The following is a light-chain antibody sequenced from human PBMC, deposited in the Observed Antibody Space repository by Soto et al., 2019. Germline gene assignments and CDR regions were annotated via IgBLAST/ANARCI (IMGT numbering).Light chain of an antibody. CDR1: SSNIGSNH. CDR2: RSD. J-gene: IGLJ2*01. Sequence: QSVLTQPPSASGTPGQKVTISCSGSSSNIGSNHVYWYQQFPGSAPRLLIYRSDQRPSGVPDRFSGSKSGTSASLAISGLRSEDEADYYCAACDDSLSALLFGGGTKLTVL. V-gene: IGLV1-47*01. CDR3: AACDDSLSALL.